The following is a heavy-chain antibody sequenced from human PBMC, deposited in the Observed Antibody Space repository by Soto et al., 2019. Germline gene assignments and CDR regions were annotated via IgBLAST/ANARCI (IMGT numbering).Heavy chain of an antibody. CDR1: GWRISRYS. D-gene: IGHD2-15*01. CDR3: ASDGRDGYSHYYYYGMDG. CDR2: ISSSSSYI. V-gene: IGHV3-21*01. J-gene: IGHJ6*02. Sequence: RVAWPACGWRISRYSRSWVSQAHGKGLEWVSSISSSSSYIYYADSVKGRFTISRDNAKNSLYLQMNSLRAEDTAVYYCASDGRDGYSHYYYYGMDGWVQGNTVPVFS.